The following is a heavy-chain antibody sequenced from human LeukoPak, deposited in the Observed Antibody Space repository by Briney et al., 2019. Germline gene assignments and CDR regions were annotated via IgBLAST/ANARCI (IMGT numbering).Heavy chain of an antibody. CDR2: INPSGGST. V-gene: IGHV1-46*01. CDR3: ARAITIFGVVNTLDY. Sequence: ASVKVSCTACGYTFTSYYMHWVRQAPGQGLELIGIINPSGGSTSYAQKFQGRVTMTRDTSTSTVYMELSSLRSEDTAVYYCARAITIFGVVNTLDYWGQGTLVTVSS. CDR1: GYTFTSYY. D-gene: IGHD3-3*01. J-gene: IGHJ4*02.